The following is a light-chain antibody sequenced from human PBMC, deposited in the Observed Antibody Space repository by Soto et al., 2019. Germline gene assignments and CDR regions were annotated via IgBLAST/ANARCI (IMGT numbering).Light chain of an antibody. CDR1: QSISSW. V-gene: IGKV1-5*01. CDR3: QQYRT. CDR2: DAS. J-gene: IGKJ1*01. Sequence: DIQMTQSPSTLSASVGDRVTITCRASQSISSWLAWYQQKPGKAPKLLIYDASSLESGVPSRFSGSGSGTEFTLTISSLQPDDFETYYCQQYRTFGQGTKVEIK.